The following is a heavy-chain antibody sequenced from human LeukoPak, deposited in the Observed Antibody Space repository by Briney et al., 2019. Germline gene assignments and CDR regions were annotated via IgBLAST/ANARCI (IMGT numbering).Heavy chain of an antibody. CDR2: SCDSDGST. J-gene: IGHJ4*02. CDR3: AKGGCRGTCNPLAY. D-gene: IGHD2-15*01. Sequence: GGSLRLSCAASGFTFSGSGMSWVRQAPGKGLEWISSSCDSDGSTYYADSLKGRFTISRDNSKNTLYLQMNNLRAEDTAVYYCAKGGCRGTCNPLAYWGQGALVTVSP. V-gene: IGHV3-23*01. CDR1: GFTFSGSG.